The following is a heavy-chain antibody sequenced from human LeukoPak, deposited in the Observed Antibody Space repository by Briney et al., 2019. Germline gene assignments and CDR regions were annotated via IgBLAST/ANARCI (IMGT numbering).Heavy chain of an antibody. Sequence: GGSLRLSCAASGFTFSSYGMHWVRQAPGKGLEWVAVISYDGSNKYYADSVKGRFTISRDNSKNTLYLQMNSLRAEDTAVCYCASAWYSGSYYVDYWGQGTLVTVSS. V-gene: IGHV3-30*03. CDR2: ISYDGSNK. J-gene: IGHJ4*02. D-gene: IGHD1-26*01. CDR1: GFTFSSYG. CDR3: ASAWYSGSYYVDY.